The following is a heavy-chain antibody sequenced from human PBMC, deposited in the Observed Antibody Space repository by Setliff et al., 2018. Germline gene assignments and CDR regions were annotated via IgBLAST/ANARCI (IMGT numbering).Heavy chain of an antibody. D-gene: IGHD3-3*01. CDR2: MNPNSGNT. CDR3: ARAQSWSGGPYYFDN. CDR1: GYTFTSYD. V-gene: IGHV1-8*02. Sequence: ASVKVSCKASGYTFTSYDINWVRQATEQGLEWMGWMNPNSGNTGYAQKFQGRVTMTRNTSISTAYMDLSSLRFEDTAVYYCARAQSWSGGPYYFDNWGQGTLVTVSS. J-gene: IGHJ4*02.